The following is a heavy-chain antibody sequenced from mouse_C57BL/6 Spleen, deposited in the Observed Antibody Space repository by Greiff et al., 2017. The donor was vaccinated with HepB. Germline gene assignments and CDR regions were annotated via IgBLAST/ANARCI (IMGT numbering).Heavy chain of an antibody. CDR2: INPSNGGT. V-gene: IGHV1-53*01. D-gene: IGHD2-4*01. CDR1: GYTFTSYW. CDR3: AREEGDYDYDDAMDY. J-gene: IGHJ4*01. Sequence: QVQLQQPGTELVKPGASVKLSCKASGYTFTSYWMHWVKQRPGQGLEWIGNINPSNGGTNYNEKFKSKATLTVDKSSSTAYMQLSSLTSEDSAVYYCAREEGDYDYDDAMDYWGQGTSVTVSS.